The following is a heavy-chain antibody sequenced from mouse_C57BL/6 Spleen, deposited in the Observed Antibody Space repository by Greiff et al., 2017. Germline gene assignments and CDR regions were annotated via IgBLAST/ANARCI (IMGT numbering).Heavy chain of an antibody. V-gene: IGHV1-81*01. CDR3: ARDGNYAMDY. J-gene: IGHJ4*01. Sequence: VMLVESGAELARPGASVKLSCKASGYTFTSYGISWVKQRTGQGLEWIGEIYPRSGNTYYNEKFKGKATLTADKSSSTAYMELRSLTSEDSAVYFCARDGNYAMDYWGQGTSVTVSS. CDR2: IYPRSGNT. CDR1: GYTFTSYG. D-gene: IGHD2-1*01.